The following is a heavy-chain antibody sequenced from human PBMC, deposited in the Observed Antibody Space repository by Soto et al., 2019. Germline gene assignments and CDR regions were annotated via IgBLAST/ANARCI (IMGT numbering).Heavy chain of an antibody. J-gene: IGHJ5*02. V-gene: IGHV1-46*01. CDR1: GYTFTSYY. CDR3: ARQVYGDYLGGNWFDP. CDR2: INPSGGST. D-gene: IGHD4-17*01. Sequence: ASVKVSCKASGYTFTSYYVPWVRQAPGQGLEWMGIINPSGGSTSYAQKFQGRVTMTRDTSTSTVYMELSSLRSEDTALYFCARQVYGDYLGGNWFDPWGQGAPVTVSS.